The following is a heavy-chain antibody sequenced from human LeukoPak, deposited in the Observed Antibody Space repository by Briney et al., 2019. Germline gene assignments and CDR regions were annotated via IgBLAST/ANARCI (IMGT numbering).Heavy chain of an antibody. D-gene: IGHD3-22*01. CDR3: ARTRTGGPNYYDSRDDAFDI. CDR2: IYPGDSDT. V-gene: IGHV5-51*01. J-gene: IGHJ3*02. CDR1: GYSFTSYW. Sequence: GESLKISCKGSGYSFTSYWIGWVRQMPGKGLEWMGIIYPGDSDTRYSPSFQGQVTISADKSISTAYLQWSSLKASDTAMYYCARTRTGGPNYYDSRDDAFDIWGQGTMVTVSS.